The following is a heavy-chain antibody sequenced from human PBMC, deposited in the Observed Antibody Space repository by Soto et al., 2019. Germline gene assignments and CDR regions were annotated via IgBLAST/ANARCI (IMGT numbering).Heavy chain of an antibody. Sequence: SETLSLTCTVSGGSISSYYWSWIRQPPGKGLEWIGYIYYSGSTNYNPSLKSRVTISVDTSKNQFSLKLSSVTAADTAVYYCARVTTGTDYYYYMDVWGNGTTVTVSS. D-gene: IGHD1-7*01. CDR2: IYYSGST. J-gene: IGHJ6*03. CDR1: GGSISSYY. CDR3: ARVTTGTDYYYYMDV. V-gene: IGHV4-59*01.